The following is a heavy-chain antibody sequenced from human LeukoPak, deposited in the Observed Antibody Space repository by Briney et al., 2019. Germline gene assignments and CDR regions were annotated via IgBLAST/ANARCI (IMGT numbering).Heavy chain of an antibody. D-gene: IGHD4-23*01. Sequence: PGGSLRLSCAASGFTFSRYWMHWVRQTPGKGLVWVSRITSDGSGTAYADSVKGRFTISRDNVKNTLFLQMNSLRAGDTAVYYCARDGDSTVDFDYGGSGHLVTVSS. CDR2: ITSDGSGT. V-gene: IGHV3-74*01. CDR1: GFTFSRYW. J-gene: IGHJ4*02. CDR3: ARDGDSTVDFDY.